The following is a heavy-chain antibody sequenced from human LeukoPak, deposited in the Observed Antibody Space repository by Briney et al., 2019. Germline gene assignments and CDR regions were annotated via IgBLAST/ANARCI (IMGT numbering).Heavy chain of an antibody. CDR2: ISAYNGNT. CDR3: ARSTLRRDYFDY. Sequence: ASVKVSCMASGYTFTSYGISWVRQPPGQGLEWMGWISAYNGNTNYAKTLQGRVNMTTNTSTSTAYMELRSLRSDDTAVYYCARSTLRRDYFDYWGQGALVTVSS. J-gene: IGHJ4*02. V-gene: IGHV1-18*01. D-gene: IGHD2-2*01. CDR1: GYTFTSYG.